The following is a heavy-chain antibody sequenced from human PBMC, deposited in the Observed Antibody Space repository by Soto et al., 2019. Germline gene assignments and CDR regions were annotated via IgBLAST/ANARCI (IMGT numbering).Heavy chain of an antibody. D-gene: IGHD5-18*01. CDR1: GFTFSGSA. V-gene: IGHV3-73*01. J-gene: IGHJ4*02. CDR3: TRQMDTLYDYFDY. CDR2: IRSNTSNYAT. Sequence: GGSLRLSCAASGFTFSGSAMHWVRQVSGKGLEWVGHIRSNTSNYATLYAVSVKGRFTISRDDSKNKAYLQMNSLKTEDTAVYYCTRQMDTLYDYFDYWGQGTLVTVSS.